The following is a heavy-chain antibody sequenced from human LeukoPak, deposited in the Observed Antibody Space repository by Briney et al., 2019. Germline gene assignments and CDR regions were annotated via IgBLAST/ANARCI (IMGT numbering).Heavy chain of an antibody. J-gene: IGHJ3*02. Sequence: PGGSLRLSCAASGLTFSSYAMSWVRQAPGKGLEWVSAISGSGGSTYYADSVKGRFTISRDNSKNTLYLQMNSLRAEDTAVYYCAKDYCSSTSCYRPPGDAFDIWGQGTMVTVSS. CDR1: GLTFSSYA. D-gene: IGHD2-2*01. V-gene: IGHV3-23*01. CDR2: ISGSGGST. CDR3: AKDYCSSTSCYRPPGDAFDI.